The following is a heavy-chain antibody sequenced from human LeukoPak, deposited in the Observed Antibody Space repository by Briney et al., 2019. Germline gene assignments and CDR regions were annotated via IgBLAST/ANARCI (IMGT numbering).Heavy chain of an antibody. CDR2: ISYDGSNK. CDR1: GFTFSSYD. V-gene: IGHV3-30*18. D-gene: IGHD3-22*01. Sequence: GGSLRLSCATSGFTFSSYDMHWVRQAPGKGLEWVAVISYDGSNKYYADSVKGRFTISRDNSKNTLYLQMNSLRAEDTAVYYCAKIPYYYDSSGPSDYWGQGTLVTVSS. CDR3: AKIPYYYDSSGPSDY. J-gene: IGHJ4*02.